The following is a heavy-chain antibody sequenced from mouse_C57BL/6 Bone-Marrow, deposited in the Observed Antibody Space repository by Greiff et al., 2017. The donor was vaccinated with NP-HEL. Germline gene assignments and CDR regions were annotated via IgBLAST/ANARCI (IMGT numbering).Heavy chain of an antibody. CDR2: INPNNGGT. CDR3: ARLLRGYFDV. D-gene: IGHD1-1*01. J-gene: IGHJ1*03. Sequence: VQLQQSGPELVKPGASVKMSCKASGYTFTDYNMHWVKQSHGKSLEWIGYINPNNGGTSYNQQFKGKATLTVNKSSSSAYMELRSLTSEDSAVYYCARLLRGYFDVWGTGTTVTVSS. V-gene: IGHV1-22*01. CDR1: GYTFTDYN.